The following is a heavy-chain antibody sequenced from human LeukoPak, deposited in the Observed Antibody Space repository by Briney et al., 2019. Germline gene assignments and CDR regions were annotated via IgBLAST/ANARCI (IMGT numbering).Heavy chain of an antibody. CDR1: VYTFTDYY. D-gene: IGHD3-16*01. CDR2: INTSRGGT. Sequence: ASVTVSYKASVYTFTDYYVHWVRQAPGQGGGWMGCINTSRGGTNYAQNFQGGVTITRDTPITTAYMEVSSLTSDDTAVYYCARSSLIGLSLRPWGQGTVVTVSS. CDR3: ARSSLIGLSLRP. J-gene: IGHJ5*02. V-gene: IGHV1-2*02.